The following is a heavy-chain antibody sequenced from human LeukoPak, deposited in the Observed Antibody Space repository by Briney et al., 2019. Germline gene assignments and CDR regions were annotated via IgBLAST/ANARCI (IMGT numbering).Heavy chain of an antibody. CDR3: ARDRGYYDSSGPLYYFDY. CDR1: GGSILTTNW. D-gene: IGHD3-22*01. Sequence: SGTLSLTCAVSGGSILTTNWWSWVRQPPGKGLEWIGEVHLSGASNYNPSLKSRVTISVDTSKNQFSLKLSSVTAADTAVYYCARDRGYYDSSGPLYYFDYWGQGTLVTVSS. CDR2: VHLSGAS. J-gene: IGHJ4*02. V-gene: IGHV4-4*02.